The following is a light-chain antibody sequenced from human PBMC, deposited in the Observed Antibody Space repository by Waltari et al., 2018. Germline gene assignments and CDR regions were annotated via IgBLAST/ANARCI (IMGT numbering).Light chain of an antibody. Sequence: EIVMTQSPATLSVSPGERATLSCRASQSISSQLAWYQQKPGQAPRLLIYGSSTRATCIPARVSWRGFGTEFTLTIRSLQSENFAVYFFQQYHWSPPITFGPGTKVDIK. CDR2: GSS. CDR3: QQYHWSPPIT. J-gene: IGKJ3*01. V-gene: IGKV3-15*01. CDR1: QSISSQ.